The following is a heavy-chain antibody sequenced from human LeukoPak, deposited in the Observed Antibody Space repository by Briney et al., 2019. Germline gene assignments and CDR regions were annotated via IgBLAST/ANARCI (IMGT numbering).Heavy chain of an antibody. Sequence: GASVKVSCKASGYTFTSYGISWVRQAPGQGLEWMGWISGYNGNTNYAQKIQGRVTMTTDTSTSTAYMEVRSLRSDDTAVYYCARGIPNDYVWGSYPDYWGQGTLVTVSS. D-gene: IGHD3-16*02. CDR2: ISGYNGNT. CDR3: ARGIPNDYVWGSYPDY. CDR1: GYTFTSYG. J-gene: IGHJ4*02. V-gene: IGHV1-18*01.